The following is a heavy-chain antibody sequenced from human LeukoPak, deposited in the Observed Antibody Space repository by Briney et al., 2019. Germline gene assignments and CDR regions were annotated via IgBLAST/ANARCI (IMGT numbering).Heavy chain of an antibody. Sequence: SETLSLTCAVSGGSFSGYYWSWIRQPPGKGLEWIGEINHSGSTNYNPSLKSRVTISVDTSKNQFSLKLSSVTAADTAVYYCARGVGPHYDFWSGYYYYYYYYMDVWGRGTTVTVSS. J-gene: IGHJ6*03. D-gene: IGHD3-3*01. CDR2: INHSGST. CDR1: GGSFSGYY. CDR3: ARGVGPHYDFWSGYYYYYYYYMDV. V-gene: IGHV4-34*01.